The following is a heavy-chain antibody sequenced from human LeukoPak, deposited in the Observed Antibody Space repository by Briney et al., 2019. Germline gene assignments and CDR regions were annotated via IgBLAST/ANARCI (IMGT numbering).Heavy chain of an antibody. J-gene: IGHJ4*02. CDR3: ASYPSSSNY. CDR1: GFTVSNNF. V-gene: IGHV3-53*01. Sequence: GGSLRLSCTVSGFTVSNNFMSWVRQAPGRGLEYVSIIYSGGSTYYADSVKGRFTISRDNSKNTVYLQMNSLRAEDTAVYYCASYPSSSNYWGQGTLVTVSS. CDR2: IYSGGST.